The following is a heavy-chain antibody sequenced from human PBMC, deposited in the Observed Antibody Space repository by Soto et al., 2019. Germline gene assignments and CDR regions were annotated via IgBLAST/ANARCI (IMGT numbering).Heavy chain of an antibody. CDR1: RFDFSNQY. CDR2: ISSSGRTI. J-gene: IGHJ4*02. CDR3: ARDGGSSSSWLDF. Sequence: QVQLVQSGGGLVKPGGSLRLSCAASRFDFSNQYMIWIRQAPGKGLEWVSYISSSGRTIYDSESVKGRFTISRDNANNSLFLQMNSLRVEDTAIYYCARDGGSSSSWLDFWGQGSLVTVA. D-gene: IGHD6-13*01. V-gene: IGHV3-11*01.